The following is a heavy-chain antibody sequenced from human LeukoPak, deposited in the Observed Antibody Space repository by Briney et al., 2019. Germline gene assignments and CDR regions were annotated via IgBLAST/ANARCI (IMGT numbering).Heavy chain of an antibody. CDR3: ARDSRFREGFGELFGWFDP. J-gene: IGHJ5*02. CDR1: GGTFSSYA. D-gene: IGHD3-10*01. V-gene: IGHV1-69*13. Sequence: ASVKVSCKASGGTFSSYAISWVRQAPGQGLEWMGGIIPIFGTANYAQKFQGRVTITADESTSTAYMELSSLRAEDTAVYYCARDSRFREGFGELFGWFDPWGQGTLVTVSS. CDR2: IIPIFGTA.